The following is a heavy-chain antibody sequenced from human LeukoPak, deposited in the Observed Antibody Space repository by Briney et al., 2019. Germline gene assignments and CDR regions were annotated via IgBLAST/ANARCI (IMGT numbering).Heavy chain of an antibody. CDR2: INPNSGGT. CDR1: GYTFTGYY. CDR3: ARDGVGAEIWSD. V-gene: IGHV1-2*02. D-gene: IGHD1-26*01. Sequence: GASVKVSCKASGYTFTGYYMHWVRQAPGQGLEWMGWINPNSGGTNYAQKFQGRVTMTRDTSISTAYMELRSLRSDDTAVYYCARDGVGAEIWSDWGQGTLVTVSS. J-gene: IGHJ4*02.